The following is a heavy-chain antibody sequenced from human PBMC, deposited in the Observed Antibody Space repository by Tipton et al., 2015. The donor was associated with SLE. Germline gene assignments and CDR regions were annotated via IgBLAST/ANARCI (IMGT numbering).Heavy chain of an antibody. CDR1: GGSIISGSSY. CDR3: ARDHIAALLTYYMDV. J-gene: IGHJ6*03. CDR2: IFASGAT. D-gene: IGHD6-13*01. V-gene: IGHV4-61*02. Sequence: TLSLTCTVSGGSIISGSSYWTWIRQPAGKGLEWIGRIFASGATNYTPSLKSRVTISLDTSKNQFSLNLTSVTAADTAVYYCARDHIAALLTYYMDVWGKGTTVTVSS.